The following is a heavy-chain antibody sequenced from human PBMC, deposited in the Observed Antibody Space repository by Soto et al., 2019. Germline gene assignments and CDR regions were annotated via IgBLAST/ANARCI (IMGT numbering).Heavy chain of an antibody. CDR1: GDSVSSNSAA. D-gene: IGHD3-22*01. Sequence: SQTLSLTCAISGDSVSSNSAAWNWIRQSPSRGLEWLGRTYYRSKWYNDYAVSVKSRITINPDTSKNQFSLQLNSVTPEDTAVYYCARESYYYDSSRLWTSWFDPWGQGTLVTVSS. V-gene: IGHV6-1*01. CDR3: ARESYYYDSSRLWTSWFDP. CDR2: TYYRSKWYN. J-gene: IGHJ5*02.